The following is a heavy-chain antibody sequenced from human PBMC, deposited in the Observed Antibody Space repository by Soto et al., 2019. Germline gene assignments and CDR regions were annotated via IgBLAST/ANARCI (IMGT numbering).Heavy chain of an antibody. V-gene: IGHV3-23*01. CDR2: ISGSGGST. J-gene: IGHJ4*02. CDR3: ATPIPLMGSGSYYIDYDY. Sequence: PGGSLRLSCAASGFTFSSYAMSWVRQAPGKGLEWVSAISGSGGSTYYADSVKGRFTISRDNSKNTLYLQMNSLRAEDTAVYYCATPIPLMGSGSYYIDYDYWGQGTLVTVSS. CDR1: GFTFSSYA. D-gene: IGHD1-26*01.